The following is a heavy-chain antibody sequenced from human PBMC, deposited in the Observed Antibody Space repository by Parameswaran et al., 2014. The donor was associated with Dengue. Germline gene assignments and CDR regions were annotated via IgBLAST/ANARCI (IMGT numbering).Heavy chain of an antibody. CDR2: ISSSSSYI. J-gene: IGHJ4*02. Sequence: VRQMPGKGLEWVSSISSSSSYIYYADSVKGRFTISRDNAKNSLYLQMNSLRAEDTAVYYCARASRGSDYWGQGTLVTVSS. D-gene: IGHD3-10*01. CDR3: ARASRGSDY. V-gene: IGHV3-21*01.